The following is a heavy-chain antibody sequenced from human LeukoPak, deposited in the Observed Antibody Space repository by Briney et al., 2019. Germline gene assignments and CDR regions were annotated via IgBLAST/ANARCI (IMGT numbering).Heavy chain of an antibody. CDR1: GGSISSYY. D-gene: IGHD3-16*02. CDR3: ARAGGTTTHGLWGSYRPPPGNWFDP. J-gene: IGHJ5*02. V-gene: IGHV4-59*01. Sequence: KPSETLSLTCTVSGGSISSYYWSWIRQPPGKGLEWIGYIYYSGSTNYNPSLKSRVTISVDTSKNQFSLKLSSVTAADTAVYYCARAGGTTTHGLWGSYRPPPGNWFDPWGQGTLVTVSS. CDR2: IYYSGST.